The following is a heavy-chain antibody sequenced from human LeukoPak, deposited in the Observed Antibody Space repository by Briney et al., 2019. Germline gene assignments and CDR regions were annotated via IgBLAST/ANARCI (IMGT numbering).Heavy chain of an antibody. CDR3: AKVVDIVATIRGGFDP. CDR1: GFTFSSYS. D-gene: IGHD5-12*01. J-gene: IGHJ5*02. V-gene: IGHV3-23*01. CDR2: ISGSGGST. Sequence: PGRSLRLSCAASGFTFSSYSMSWVRQAPGKGLEWVSAISGSGGSTYYADSVKGRFTISRDNSKNTLYLQMNSLRAEDTAVYYCAKVVDIVATIRGGFDPWGQGTLVTVSS.